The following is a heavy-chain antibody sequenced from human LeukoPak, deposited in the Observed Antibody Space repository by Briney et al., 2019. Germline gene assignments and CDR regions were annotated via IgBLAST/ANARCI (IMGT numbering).Heavy chain of an antibody. CDR3: AKDPPHDY. CDR2: IWYDGSNK. V-gene: IGHV3-30*02. Sequence: GGSLRLSCAASGFTFSTYGMHWVRQAPGKGLEWVAFIWYDGSNKYYTDSVKGRFTISRDNSKNTLYLQMNSLRAEDTAVYYCAKDPPHDYWGQGTLVTVSS. J-gene: IGHJ4*02. CDR1: GFTFSTYG.